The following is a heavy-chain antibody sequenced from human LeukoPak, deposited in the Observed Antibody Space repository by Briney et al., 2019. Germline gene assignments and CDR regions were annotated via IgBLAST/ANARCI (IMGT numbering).Heavy chain of an antibody. CDR1: GGSFSGYY. CDR3: ARGKTYYYDGSGYSY. CDR2: INHSGST. D-gene: IGHD3-22*01. V-gene: IGHV4-34*01. Sequence: SETLSLTCAVYGGSFSGYYWSWIRQPPGKGLEWIGEINHSGSTNYNPSLKSRVTISVDTSKNQFSLKLSSVTAADTAVYYCARGKTYYYDGSGYSYWGQGTLVTASS. J-gene: IGHJ4*02.